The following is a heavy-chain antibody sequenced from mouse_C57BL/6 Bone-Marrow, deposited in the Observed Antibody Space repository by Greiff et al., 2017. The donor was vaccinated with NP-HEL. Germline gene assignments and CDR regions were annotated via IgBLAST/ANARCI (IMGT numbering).Heavy chain of an antibody. D-gene: IGHD1-1*01. J-gene: IGHJ2*01. Sequence: QVPLQQSGAELVRPGTSVKVSCKASGYAFTNYLIEWVKQRPGQGLEWIGVINPGSGGTNYNEKFMGKAPLTADKSSSTAYMQLSSLTSEDSAVYYCARSEFITTARFDYWGQGTTLTVSS. CDR3: ARSEFITTARFDY. V-gene: IGHV1-54*01. CDR2: INPGSGGT. CDR1: GYAFTNYL.